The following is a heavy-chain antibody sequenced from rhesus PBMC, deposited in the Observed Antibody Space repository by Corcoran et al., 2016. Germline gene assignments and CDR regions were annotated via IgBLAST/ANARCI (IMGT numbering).Heavy chain of an antibody. CDR1: GGSISAEYY. Sequence: QVQLPESGTGLVTPSETLSLTCAVSGGSISAEYYWTWIRQPPGQGLEWIGYIYGSVGGTNYNPSLKNRVTTSIDTSKNQFSLKLSSATAADTAVYYCAIVDTATADYLDYWGQGVLVTVSS. CDR3: AIVDTATADYLDY. J-gene: IGHJ4*01. CDR2: IYGSVGGT. V-gene: IGHV4-106*01. D-gene: IGHD5-12*01.